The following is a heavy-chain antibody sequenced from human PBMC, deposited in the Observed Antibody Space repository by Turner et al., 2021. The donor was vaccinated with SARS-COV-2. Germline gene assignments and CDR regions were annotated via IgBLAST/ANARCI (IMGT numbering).Heavy chain of an antibody. J-gene: IGHJ4*02. Sequence: QVQLVESGGCVVQPGRSLRLACAASGFTFSSYGMHWVLQAPGKGLEWVAVISYDGSNKYYADSVKGRFTISRDNSKNTLYLQMNSLRAEDTAVYYCAKEGFGYSYGSYYFDYWGQGTLVTVSS. D-gene: IGHD5-18*01. CDR3: AKEGFGYSYGSYYFDY. V-gene: IGHV3-30*18. CDR2: ISYDGSNK. CDR1: GFTFSSYG.